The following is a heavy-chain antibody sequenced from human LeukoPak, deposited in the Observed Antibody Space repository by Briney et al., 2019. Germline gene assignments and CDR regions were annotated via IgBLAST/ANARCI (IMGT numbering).Heavy chain of an antibody. V-gene: IGHV1-69*13. Sequence: SVKVSCKASGGTFSSYAISWVRQAPGEGLEWMGGIIPIFGTANYAQKFQGRVTITADESTSTAYMELSSLRSEDTAVYYCAREAQEWLVLGYYFDYWGQGTLVTVSS. CDR2: IIPIFGTA. CDR3: AREAQEWLVLGYYFDY. CDR1: GGTFSSYA. D-gene: IGHD6-19*01. J-gene: IGHJ4*02.